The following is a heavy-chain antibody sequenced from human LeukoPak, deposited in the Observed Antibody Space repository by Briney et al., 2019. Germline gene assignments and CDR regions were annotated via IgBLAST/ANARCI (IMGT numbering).Heavy chain of an antibody. Sequence: GGSLRLSCAASGFTFSSYSMNWVRQAPGKGLEWVSATGFRSRTQYADSVKGRFTISRDNSKNTLYLQMNSLRAEDTAVYSCAKDEMGLAGATTRSAFDIWGQGTLVTVSS. V-gene: IGHV3-23*01. CDR3: AKDEMGLAGATTRSAFDI. J-gene: IGHJ3*02. CDR2: TGFRSRT. D-gene: IGHD1-26*01. CDR1: GFTFSSYS.